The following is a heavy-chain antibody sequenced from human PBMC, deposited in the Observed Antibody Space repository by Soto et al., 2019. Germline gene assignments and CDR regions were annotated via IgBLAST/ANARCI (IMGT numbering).Heavy chain of an antibody. CDR3: ATRYSSGWSRYNWFGP. J-gene: IGHJ5*02. V-gene: IGHV3-23*04. D-gene: IGHD6-19*01. CDR1: GFTFNSFA. CDR2: ISGSGGVS. Sequence: EVQLVESGGDFVQPGGSLRLSCAASGFTFNSFAMNWVRQAPGRGLEWVSIISGSGGVSYYSDSVRGRFTISRDNSKSTLYLQMNGLRDDDTAVYYCATRYSSGWSRYNWFGPWGQGTLVTVSS.